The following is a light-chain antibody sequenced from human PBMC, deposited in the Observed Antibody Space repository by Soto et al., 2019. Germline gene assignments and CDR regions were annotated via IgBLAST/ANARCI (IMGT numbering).Light chain of an antibody. CDR3: QQRNAWPRNT. J-gene: IGKJ2*01. V-gene: IGKV3-11*01. Sequence: EIVLTQFPATLSLSPGERATLSCRASQSVSSYLAWYQQKPGQAPRLLIYDISNRATGIPARFIGSGSGTDFTLTFSSLEPEDSAVYYCQQRNAWPRNTFGQGTKLEI. CDR2: DIS. CDR1: QSVSSY.